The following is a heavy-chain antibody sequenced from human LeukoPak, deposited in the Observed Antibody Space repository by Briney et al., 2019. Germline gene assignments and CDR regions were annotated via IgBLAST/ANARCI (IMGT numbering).Heavy chain of an antibody. CDR2: IYYSGST. D-gene: IGHD1-26*01. CDR3: ARRLSKSSGGSRGGFDI. J-gene: IGHJ3*02. V-gene: IGHV4-39*01. CDR1: GGSISSYY. Sequence: SETLSLTCTVSGGSISSYYWGWIRQPPGKGLEWIGSIYYSGSTYYNPSLKSRVTISVDTSKNQFSLKLNSVTAADTAVYYCARRLSKSSGGSRGGFDIWGQGTMVTVSS.